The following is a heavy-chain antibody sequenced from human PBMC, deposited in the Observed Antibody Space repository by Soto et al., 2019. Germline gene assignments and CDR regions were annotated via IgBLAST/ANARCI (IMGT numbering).Heavy chain of an antibody. CDR2: INSDGSVS. D-gene: IGHD2-15*01. J-gene: IGHJ6*03. CDR1: GFTFSNYW. Sequence: EVQLVESGGGLVQPGGSLRLSCAASGFTFSNYWMYWVRQAPGKGLVWVSRINSDGSVSSYADSVKGRHTISRDNVKNTLYRPIDGLRAEDTAVYYFARGDCVGGTCYSLAGSFYYYMDVWGKGTTVTVFS. CDR3: ARGDCVGGTCYSLAGSFYYYMDV. V-gene: IGHV3-74*01.